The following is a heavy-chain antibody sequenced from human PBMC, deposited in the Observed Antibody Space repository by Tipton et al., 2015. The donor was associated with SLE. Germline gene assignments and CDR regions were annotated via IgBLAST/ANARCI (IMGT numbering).Heavy chain of an antibody. D-gene: IGHD1-7*01. J-gene: IGHJ3*02. V-gene: IGHV4-38-2*02. Sequence: TLSLTCAVSGYSLNSGYYWAWIRQSPGKGLEGSGNISHGGGTPHNPPLKSRVTMSVDTSKNQFSLKLTSVTAADTAVYFCARDGNWDYGFDGFDIWGQGTMVTVSS. CDR2: ISHGGGT. CDR3: ARDGNWDYGFDGFDI. CDR1: GYSLNSGYY.